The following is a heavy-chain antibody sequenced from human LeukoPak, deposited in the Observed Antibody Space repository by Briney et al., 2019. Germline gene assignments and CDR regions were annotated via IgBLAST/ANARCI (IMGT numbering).Heavy chain of an antibody. J-gene: IGHJ4*02. CDR3: ARGGYYGDYDNFDY. Sequence: GGSLRLSCAASGFTFSSYSMNWVRQAPGKGLEWVSSISSSSSYIYYADSVKGRFTISRDNAKNSLYLRMNGLRAEDTALYYCARGGYYGDYDNFDYWGQGTLVTVSS. CDR1: GFTFSSYS. CDR2: ISSSSSYI. V-gene: IGHV3-21*04. D-gene: IGHD4-17*01.